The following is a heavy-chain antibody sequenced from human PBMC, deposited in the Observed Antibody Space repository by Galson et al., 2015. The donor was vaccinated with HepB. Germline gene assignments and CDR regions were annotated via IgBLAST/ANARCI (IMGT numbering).Heavy chain of an antibody. D-gene: IGHD6-13*01. CDR3: ARDGDSSSWYYYYYMDV. Sequence: SLRLSCAASGFTFSSYWMSWVRQAPGKGLEWVANIKQDGSEKYYVDSVKGRFTISRDNAKNSLYLQMNSLRAEDTAVYYCARDGDSSSWYYYYYMDVWGKGTTVTVSS. V-gene: IGHV3-7*03. CDR2: IKQDGSEK. CDR1: GFTFSSYW. J-gene: IGHJ6*03.